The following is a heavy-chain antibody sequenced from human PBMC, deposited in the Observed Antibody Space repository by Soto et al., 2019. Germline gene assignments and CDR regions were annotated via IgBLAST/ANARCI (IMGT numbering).Heavy chain of an antibody. V-gene: IGHV4-4*07. J-gene: IGHJ6*02. D-gene: IGHD2-2*01. CDR1: GDSIYNYY. Sequence: PSETLSLTCTVSGDSIYNYYWSWLRQPAGKGLEWIGRIYAGGEIIYNPSLRSRVTISLDTSKNQFSLKLTSVTAADTAVYFCGVGNQLPSLIVWGQGPTVPVS. CDR3: GVGNQLPSLIV. CDR2: IYAGGEI.